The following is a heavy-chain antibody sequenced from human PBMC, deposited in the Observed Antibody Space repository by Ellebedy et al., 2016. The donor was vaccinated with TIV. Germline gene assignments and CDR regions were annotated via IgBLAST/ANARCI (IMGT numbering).Heavy chain of an antibody. CDR3: ARASGGGEGDY. J-gene: IGHJ4*02. V-gene: IGHV1-46*04. D-gene: IGHD3-16*01. CDR2: INPSGGST. CDR1: GYTFTSYY. Sequence: AASVKVSCKASGYTFTSYYMHWVRQAPGQGLEWMGIINPSGGSTSYAQKLQGRVTMTRDTSTSTVYMEVSSLRSEDTAVYYCARASGGGEGDYWGQGTLVTVSS.